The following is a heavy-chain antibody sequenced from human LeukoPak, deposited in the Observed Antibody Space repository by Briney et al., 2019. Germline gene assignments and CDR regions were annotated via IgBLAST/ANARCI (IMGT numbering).Heavy chain of an antibody. CDR3: ARPPDSDRPVDY. CDR2: IYPGDSDT. D-gene: IGHD1-14*01. Sequence: GESLQISCKGSGYNFTTYWIGWVRQMPGKGLEWMGIIYPGDSDTRYRPSFQGQVTISVDKSISTAYLQWSSLKASDAAMYYCARPPDSDRPVDYWGQGTLVTVSS. V-gene: IGHV5-51*01. J-gene: IGHJ4*02. CDR1: GYNFTTYW.